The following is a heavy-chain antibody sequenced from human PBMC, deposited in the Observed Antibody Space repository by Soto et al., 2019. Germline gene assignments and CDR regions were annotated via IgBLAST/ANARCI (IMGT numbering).Heavy chain of an antibody. J-gene: IGHJ5*02. CDR3: AKGYCTNGVCYYPLDNWFDP. CDR1: GFTFSIYA. Sequence: TGGSLRLSCAASGFTFSIYAMSWVRHAPGKGLEWVSAISGSGGSTYYADSVKGRFTISRDNSKNTLYLQMNSLRAEDTAVYYCAKGYCTNGVCYYPLDNWFDPWGQGTLVTVSS. D-gene: IGHD2-8*01. CDR2: ISGSGGST. V-gene: IGHV3-23*01.